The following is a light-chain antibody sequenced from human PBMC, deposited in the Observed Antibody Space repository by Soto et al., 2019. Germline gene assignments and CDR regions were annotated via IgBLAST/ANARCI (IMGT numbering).Light chain of an antibody. CDR2: STS. J-gene: IGKJ1*01. CDR1: QSVGSSY. CDR3: QQYDSPIWT. Sequence: ENVLTQSPGTLSLSPGERATLSCRASQSVGSSYLAWYQQKPGQAPRLLIYSTSSRATGIPDRFSGSGSGPDFTLTISRLEPEDFAVYYCQQYDSPIWTFGQGTKVEIK. V-gene: IGKV3-20*01.